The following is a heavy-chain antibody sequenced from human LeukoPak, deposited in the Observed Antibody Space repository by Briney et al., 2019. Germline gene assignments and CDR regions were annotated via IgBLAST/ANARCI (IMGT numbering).Heavy chain of an antibody. Sequence: GECLQISCKASAYSFTNYRIGWVGQMPAKSLEWMGIMFPDDSDIRYTPSFQGQVTISADKSISTAYLQWSSLQASDTAMYYCARPRDGYFPYYFDYWGQGTLVTVSS. CDR1: AYSFTNYR. CDR2: MFPDDSDI. D-gene: IGHD3-22*01. J-gene: IGHJ4*02. V-gene: IGHV5-51*01. CDR3: ARPRDGYFPYYFDY.